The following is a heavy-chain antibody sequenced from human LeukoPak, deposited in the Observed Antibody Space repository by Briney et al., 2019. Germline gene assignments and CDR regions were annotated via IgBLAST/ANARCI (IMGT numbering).Heavy chain of an antibody. CDR2: IKQDGSEK. CDR3: ATLVATTQFDY. D-gene: IGHD5-12*01. Sequence: GGSLRLSCAASGFTFSSYAMSWVRQAPGKGLEWVANIKQDGSEKYYVDSVKGRFTISRDNAKNSLYLQMNSLRAEDTAVYYCATLVATTQFDYWGQGTLVTVSS. J-gene: IGHJ4*02. V-gene: IGHV3-7*01. CDR1: GFTFSSYA.